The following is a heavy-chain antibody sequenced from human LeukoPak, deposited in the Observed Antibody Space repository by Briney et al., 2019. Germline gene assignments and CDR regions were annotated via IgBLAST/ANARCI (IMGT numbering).Heavy chain of an antibody. CDR1: GGTFSNYA. CDR2: IIPIFGTA. J-gene: IGHJ4*02. V-gene: IGHV1-69*13. CDR3: ARDLVGSASSYSSGAWDY. Sequence: SVKVSCRASGGTFSNYAISWVRQAPGQGLEWMGGIIPIFGTADYAQKFQAKVTITADESTSTAYMELSSLRAEDTAVYYCARDLVGSASSYSSGAWDYWGQGTLVTVPS. D-gene: IGHD3-22*01.